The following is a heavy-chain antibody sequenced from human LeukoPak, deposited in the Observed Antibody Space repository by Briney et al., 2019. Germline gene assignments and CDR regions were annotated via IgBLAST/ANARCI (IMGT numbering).Heavy chain of an antibody. CDR1: GYSISSGYY. Sequence: PSETLSLTCAVSGYSISSGYYWGWIRQPPGKGLEWIGSIYHSGSTYYNPSLKSRVTISVDTSKNQFSLKLSSVPAADTAVYYCARHVLSSGYSHGLSFEYWGQGTLVTVSS. D-gene: IGHD5-18*01. CDR3: ARHVLSSGYSHGLSFEY. J-gene: IGHJ4*02. CDR2: IYHSGST. V-gene: IGHV4-38-2*01.